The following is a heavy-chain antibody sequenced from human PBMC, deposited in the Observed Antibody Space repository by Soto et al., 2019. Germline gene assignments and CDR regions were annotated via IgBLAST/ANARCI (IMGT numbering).Heavy chain of an antibody. CDR3: ARVRRYSSSWYLGYFDY. J-gene: IGHJ4*02. CDR2: INHSGST. CDR1: GGSFSGYY. Sequence: SETLSLTCAVYGGSFSGYYWSWIRQPPGKGLEWIGEINHSGSTNYNPSLKSRVTISVDTSKNQFSLKLSSVTAADTAVYYCARVRRYSSSWYLGYFDYWGQGTLVTVSS. V-gene: IGHV4-34*01. D-gene: IGHD6-13*01.